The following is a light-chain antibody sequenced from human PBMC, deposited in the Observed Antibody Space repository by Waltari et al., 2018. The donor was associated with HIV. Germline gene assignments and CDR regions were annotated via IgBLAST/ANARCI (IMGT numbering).Light chain of an antibody. CDR3: AAWDDRLDGQGV. Sequence: QSVLTQPPSASWTPGQRVTISCSGTRSNLGTNTVNWYQIIPGTAPKLLIYNDNQRPSGVPDRFSVSRSGTSASLAISGLQSEDEADYYCAAWDDRLDGQGVFGGGTTLTVL. J-gene: IGLJ3*02. V-gene: IGLV1-44*01. CDR1: RSNLGTNT. CDR2: NDN.